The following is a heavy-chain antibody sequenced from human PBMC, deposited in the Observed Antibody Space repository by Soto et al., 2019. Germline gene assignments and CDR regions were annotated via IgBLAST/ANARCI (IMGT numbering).Heavy chain of an antibody. Sequence: SVKVSCKASVRTFSSYTISWVRQAPGQGLEWMGRIIPILGIANYAQKFQGRVTITADKSTSTAYMELSSLRSEDTAVYYCARDLSTAMGGKIYYYYYGMDVWGQGTTVTVSS. D-gene: IGHD5-18*01. CDR3: ARDLSTAMGGKIYYYYYGMDV. CDR2: IIPILGIA. J-gene: IGHJ6*02. V-gene: IGHV1-69*04. CDR1: VRTFSSYT.